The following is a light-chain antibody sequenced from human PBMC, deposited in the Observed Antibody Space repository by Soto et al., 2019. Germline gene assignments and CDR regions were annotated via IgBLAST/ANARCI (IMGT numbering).Light chain of an antibody. CDR3: CSYAGSSTV. J-gene: IGLJ2*01. CDR2: EGS. V-gene: IGLV2-23*01. CDR1: SRDVGSYNL. Sequence: QSALTQPASLSGSPGQSITISCTGTSRDVGSYNLVSWYQQHPGKAPKLMIYEGSKRPSGVSNRFSGSKSGNTASLTISGVQAEDEADYYCCSYAGSSTVFGGGTKLTVL.